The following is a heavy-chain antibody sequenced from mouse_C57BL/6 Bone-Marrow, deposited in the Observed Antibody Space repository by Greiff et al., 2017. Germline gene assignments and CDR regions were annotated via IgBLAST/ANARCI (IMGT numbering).Heavy chain of an antibody. Sequence: VQLQQSGAELARPGASVKLSCKASGYTFTSYGISWVKQRTGQGLEWIGEIYPRSGNTYYNEKFKGKATLTADKASSTAYMELRSLTSEDSAVYFCARERAYGNFDYWGQGTTLTVSS. D-gene: IGHD2-1*01. V-gene: IGHV1-81*01. CDR1: GYTFTSYG. CDR3: ARERAYGNFDY. J-gene: IGHJ2*01. CDR2: IYPRSGNT.